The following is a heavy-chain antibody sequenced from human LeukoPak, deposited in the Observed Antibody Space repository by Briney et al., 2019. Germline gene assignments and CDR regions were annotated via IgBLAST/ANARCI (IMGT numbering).Heavy chain of an antibody. D-gene: IGHD1-26*01. CDR1: GSTFSSYA. J-gene: IGHJ4*02. CDR3: ARGSGSYYALDY. CDR2: ISYDGSNK. Sequence: GGSLRLSCAASGSTFSSYAMHWVRQAPGKGLEWVAVISYDGSNKYYADSVKGRFTISRDNSKNTLYLQMNSLRAEDTAVYYCARGSGSYYALDYWGQGTLVTVSS. V-gene: IGHV3-30-3*01.